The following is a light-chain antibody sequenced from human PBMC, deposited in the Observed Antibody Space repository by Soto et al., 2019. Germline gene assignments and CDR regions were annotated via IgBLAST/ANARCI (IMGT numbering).Light chain of an antibody. CDR2: GVT. CDR3: SSFTSNRIYV. V-gene: IGLV2-14*03. CDR1: HNDIGTYDY. Sequence: QSALTQPTSVSGSPGQSNTISCTGNHNDIGTYDYVSWYQQHPGRAPRLLIHGVTTRPSGISGRFSASKSGLTASLTISGLQPEDEADYYCSSFTSNRIYVFGPGTKLTVL. J-gene: IGLJ1*01.